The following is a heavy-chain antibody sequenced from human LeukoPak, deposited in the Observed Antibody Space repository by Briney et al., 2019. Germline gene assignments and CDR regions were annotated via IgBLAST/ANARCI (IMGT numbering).Heavy chain of an antibody. J-gene: IGHJ5*02. Sequence: ASVKVSCKASGYTFTSYGISWVRQAPGQGLEWMGWISAYNGNTNYAQKLQGRVTMTTDTSTSTAYMELRSLRSDDTAVYYCARVWFGELSNNWFDPWGQGTLVTVSS. CDR3: ARVWFGELSNNWFDP. CDR1: GYTFTSYG. CDR2: ISAYNGNT. V-gene: IGHV1-18*01. D-gene: IGHD3-10*01.